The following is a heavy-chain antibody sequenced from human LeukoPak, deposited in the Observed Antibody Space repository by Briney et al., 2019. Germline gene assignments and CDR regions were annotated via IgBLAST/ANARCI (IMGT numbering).Heavy chain of an antibody. V-gene: IGHV3-30*04. J-gene: IGHJ4*02. CDR3: ASSYCSGGSCYSRLFDY. CDR1: GFTFSSYA. Sequence: GGSLRLSCAASGFTFSSYAMHWVRQAPGKGLEWVAVISYDGSNKYYADSVKGRFTISRDNSKNTLYLQMNSLRAEDTAVYYCASSYCSGGSCYSRLFDYWGQGTLVTVSS. CDR2: ISYDGSNK. D-gene: IGHD2-15*01.